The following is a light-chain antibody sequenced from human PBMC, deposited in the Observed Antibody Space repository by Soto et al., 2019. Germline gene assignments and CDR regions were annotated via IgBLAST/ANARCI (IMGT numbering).Light chain of an antibody. CDR1: QSVSSY. CDR2: DAS. CDR3: QQRSNRPLT. Sequence: EIVLTQSPATLSLSPGERATLSCRASQSVSSYLAWYQHKPGQAPRLLIYDASTRATGIPARFSGSGSGTDFTLTISRLEAEDVAVYYCQQRSNRPLTFGEGTKVDIK. J-gene: IGKJ4*01. V-gene: IGKV3-11*01.